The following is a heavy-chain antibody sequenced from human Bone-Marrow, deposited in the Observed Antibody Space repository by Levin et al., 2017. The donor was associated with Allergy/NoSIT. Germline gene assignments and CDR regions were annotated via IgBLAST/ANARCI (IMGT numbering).Heavy chain of an antibody. Sequence: ASVKVSCKVSGYSFSDYWIGWVRQTPGKGLEWMGIIFPGDSDTKYGPSFQGQVTISVDESINTAYLQWTSLKASDSAMYYCGRHYLGHTCYHYVDFWGQGTLVTVSS. CDR2: IFPGDSDT. CDR1: GYSFSDYW. CDR3: GRHYLGHTCYHYVDF. D-gene: IGHD2-15*01. J-gene: IGHJ4*02. V-gene: IGHV5-51*01.